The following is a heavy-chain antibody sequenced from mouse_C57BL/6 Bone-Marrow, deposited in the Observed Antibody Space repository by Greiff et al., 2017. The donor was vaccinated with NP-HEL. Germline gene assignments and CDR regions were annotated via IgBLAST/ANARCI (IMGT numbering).Heavy chain of an antibody. Sequence: QVQLKQPGAELVKPGASVKLSCKASGYTFTSYWMHWVKQRPGQGLEWIGMIHPNSGSTNYNEKFESKATLTVAKSSSTAYMQLSSLTSEDSAVYYCARFITTVVAPYYAMDYWGQGTSVTVSS. J-gene: IGHJ4*01. CDR3: ARFITTVVAPYYAMDY. CDR2: IHPNSGST. D-gene: IGHD1-1*01. CDR1: GYTFTSYW. V-gene: IGHV1-64*01.